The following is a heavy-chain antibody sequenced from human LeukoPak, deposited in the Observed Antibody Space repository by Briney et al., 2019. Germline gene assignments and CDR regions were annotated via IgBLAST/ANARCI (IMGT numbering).Heavy chain of an antibody. J-gene: IGHJ6*02. CDR2: IKADGSGT. CDR1: GFNIGPYA. CDR3: ATWAFYHNLDV. D-gene: IGHD1-1*01. V-gene: IGHV3-43*02. Sequence: GGSLRLSCAASGFNIGPYAMYWVRQGPGRGLEWVSVIKADGSGTFYSDSVRGRFTTSRDNSKNSLYLQISSLTSVDTALYYCATWAFYHNLDVWGQGTTVAVSS.